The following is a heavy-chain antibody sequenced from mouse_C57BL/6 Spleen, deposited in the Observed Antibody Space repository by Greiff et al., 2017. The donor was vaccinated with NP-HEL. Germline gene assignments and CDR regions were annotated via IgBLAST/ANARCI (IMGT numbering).Heavy chain of an antibody. V-gene: IGHV1-69*01. CDR2: IDPSDSYT. Sequence: QVQLQQPGAELVMPGASVKLSCKASGYTFTSYWMHWVKQRPGQGLEWIGEIDPSDSYTNYNQKFKGKSTLTGDKSSSTAYMQLSSLTSEDSAVYYCARGADYGNFFDDWGQGTTLTVSS. D-gene: IGHD2-1*01. J-gene: IGHJ2*01. CDR1: GYTFTSYW. CDR3: ARGADYGNFFDD.